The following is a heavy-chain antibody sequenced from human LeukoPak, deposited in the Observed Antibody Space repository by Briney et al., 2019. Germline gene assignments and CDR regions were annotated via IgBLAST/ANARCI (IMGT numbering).Heavy chain of an antibody. D-gene: IGHD3-22*01. CDR1: EGTFSSYA. CDR2: IIPIFGTA. CDR3: ARVDSSGYRKNWFDP. V-gene: IGHV1-69*05. J-gene: IGHJ5*02. Sequence: SVKVSCKASEGTFSSYAISWVRQAPGQGLEWMGGIIPIFGTANYAQKFQGRVTITTDESTSTAYMELSSLRSEDTAVYYCARVDSSGYRKNWFDPWGQGTLVTVSS.